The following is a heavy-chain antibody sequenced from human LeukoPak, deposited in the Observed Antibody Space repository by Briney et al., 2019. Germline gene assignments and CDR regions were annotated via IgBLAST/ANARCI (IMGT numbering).Heavy chain of an antibody. D-gene: IGHD3-9*01. CDR3: ARARSTGYYVADY. CDR2: INRNGGST. V-gene: IGHV3-20*04. Sequence: GGSLRLSCAPSRFTFDDYGMSWVRHAPGKGVVWVSGINRNGGSTGYGDSVKGRFTISRDNAKNSLYLQMNSLRAEDTALYYCARARSTGYYVADYWGQGTLVTVSS. CDR1: RFTFDDYG. J-gene: IGHJ4*02.